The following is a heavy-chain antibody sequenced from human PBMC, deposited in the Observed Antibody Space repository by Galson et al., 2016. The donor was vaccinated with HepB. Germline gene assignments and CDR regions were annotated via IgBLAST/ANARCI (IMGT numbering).Heavy chain of an antibody. CDR1: GYTFTSHG. Sequence: SVKVSCKASGYTFTSHGINWVRQATGQGLEWMGWVNPNSGNTGYVQKFQGRVTMTRNTSISTAYMELSSLRSEDTAVYYCAKRYGSGTYYNTDVWGQGTTVTGSS. CDR3: AKRYGSGTYYNTDV. D-gene: IGHD3-10*01. CDR2: VNPNSGNT. J-gene: IGHJ6*02. V-gene: IGHV1-8*01.